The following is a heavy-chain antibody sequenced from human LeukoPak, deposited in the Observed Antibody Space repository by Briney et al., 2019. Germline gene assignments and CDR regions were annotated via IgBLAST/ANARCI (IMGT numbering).Heavy chain of an antibody. D-gene: IGHD2/OR15-2a*01. J-gene: IGHJ3*02. V-gene: IGHV4-39*01. CDR1: GGSISSSTDY. CDR3: ARHLSASDAFDI. CDR2: IYYSGST. Sequence: KPSETLSLTCTVSGGSISSSTDYWGWIRQPPGKGLEWIGSIYYSGSTNYNPSLKSRVTISVDTSNNQFPLKLSSVTAADTALYYCARHLSASDAFDIWGQGTMVTVSS.